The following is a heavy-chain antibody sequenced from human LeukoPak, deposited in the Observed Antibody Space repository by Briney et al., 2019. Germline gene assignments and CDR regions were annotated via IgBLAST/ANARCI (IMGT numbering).Heavy chain of an antibody. V-gene: IGHV1-24*01. CDR3: ATGPSDYYDSSGYYYVADY. CDR2: FDPEDGET. Sequence: PSVKVSCKVSGYTLTELSMHWVRQAPGKGLEWMGGFDPEDGETIYAQKFQGRVTMTEDTSTDTAYMELSSLRSEDTAVYYCATGPSDYYDSSGYYYVADYWGQGTLVTVSS. J-gene: IGHJ4*02. CDR1: GYTLTELS. D-gene: IGHD3-22*01.